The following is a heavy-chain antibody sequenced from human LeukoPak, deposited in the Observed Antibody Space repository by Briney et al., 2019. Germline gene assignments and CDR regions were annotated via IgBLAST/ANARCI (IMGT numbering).Heavy chain of an antibody. CDR1: GYTFTGYY. Sequence: ASVKVSCKASGYTFTGYYLHWVRQAPGQGLEWMGWIGPNSVGTNYAQNFQGRVTMTRDTSVNTAYMELSSLRSDDTAVYYCARDVGGYNYGYSLDSWGQGTLVSVSS. CDR3: ARDVGGYNYGYSLDS. D-gene: IGHD5-18*01. V-gene: IGHV1-2*02. CDR2: IGPNSVGT. J-gene: IGHJ4*02.